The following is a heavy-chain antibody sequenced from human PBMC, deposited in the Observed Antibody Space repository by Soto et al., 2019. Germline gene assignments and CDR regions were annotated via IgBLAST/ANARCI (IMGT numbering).Heavy chain of an antibody. Sequence: QVQLVQSGTVVQRRGSSVKVSCQASGGTFSSHGMAWVRQAPGQGLEWMGGIIPTFGTPTYAPKFQGRVTITADTSTNPAYMELSSLRSDATAVYYCASQRSAQYFDFWGQGTLITVSS. J-gene: IGHJ4*02. D-gene: IGHD6-25*01. CDR1: GGTFSSHG. V-gene: IGHV1-69*06. CDR2: IIPTFGTP. CDR3: ASQRSAQYFDF.